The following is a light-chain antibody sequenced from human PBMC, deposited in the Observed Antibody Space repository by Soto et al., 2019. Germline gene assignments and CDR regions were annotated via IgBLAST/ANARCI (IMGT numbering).Light chain of an antibody. CDR3: QQYVNSPLT. CDR2: DAS. CDR1: QSVASS. Sequence: EIVLMQSPGTLSLSPGERGTLSCRASQSVASSLAWYQQKPGQAPRLLIYDASNRATGIPDRFSGSGSGTDFTLTLSRLEPEDFAVYYCQQYVNSPLTFGGGNKVDIK. J-gene: IGKJ4*01. V-gene: IGKV3-20*01.